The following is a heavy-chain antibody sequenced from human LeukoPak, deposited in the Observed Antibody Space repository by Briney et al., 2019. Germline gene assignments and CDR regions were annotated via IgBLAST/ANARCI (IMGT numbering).Heavy chain of an antibody. CDR3: ARDLHDTYYYGSGSYSYYFDY. J-gene: IGHJ4*02. CDR2: ISAYNGNT. CDR1: GYTFTSYG. D-gene: IGHD3-10*01. Sequence: ASVKVSCKASGYTFTSYGISWVRQAPGQGLEWTGWISAYNGNTNYAQKLQGRVTMTTDTSTSTAYMELRSLRSDDTAVYYCARDLHDTYYYGSGSYSYYFDYWGQGTLVTVSS. V-gene: IGHV1-18*01.